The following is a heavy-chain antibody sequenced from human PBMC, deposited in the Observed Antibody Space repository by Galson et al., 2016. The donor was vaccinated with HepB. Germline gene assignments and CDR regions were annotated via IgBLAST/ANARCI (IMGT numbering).Heavy chain of an antibody. D-gene: IGHD6-25*01. J-gene: IGHJ3*02. CDR2: LSANSGAT. V-gene: IGHV1-2*04. CDR3: ATSTGYRSGWGAFDI. CDR1: GDTFTGYY. Sequence: QSGAEVKKPGESLKVSCKASGDTFTGYYIHWVRQAPGQGLEWMAWLSANSGATNYAQKFQGWVTMTRDTSISTAYMELTSLTSDATAIHYCATSTGYRSGWGAFDIWGQGTMVTVSS.